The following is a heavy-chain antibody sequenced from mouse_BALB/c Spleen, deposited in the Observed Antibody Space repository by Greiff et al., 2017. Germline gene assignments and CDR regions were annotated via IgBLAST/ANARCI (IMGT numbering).Heavy chain of an antibody. Sequence: EVKLVESGPGLVKPSQSLSLTCTVTGYSITSDYAWNWIRQFPGNKLEWMGYISYSGSTSYNPSLKSRISITRDTSKNQFFLQLNSVTTEDTATYYCARSRGYSGYFDYWGQGTTLTVSS. CDR3: ARSRGYSGYFDY. CDR2: ISYSGST. CDR1: GYSITSDYA. V-gene: IGHV3-2*02. D-gene: IGHD3-1*01. J-gene: IGHJ2*01.